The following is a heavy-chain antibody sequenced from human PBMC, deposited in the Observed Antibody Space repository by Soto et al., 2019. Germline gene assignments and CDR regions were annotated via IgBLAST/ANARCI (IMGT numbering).Heavy chain of an antibody. Sequence: QVQVVESGGGVVQPGRSLRLSCAASGFTFSSFGMHWVRQAPGKGLEWVSLIWYDGSKKSYGDSVKGRFTISRDNSRNTVYLQMTRLSADDTAVYYCARDASYYSLWSGYYPSRNGMDVWGQGTTVTVSS. V-gene: IGHV3-33*01. J-gene: IGHJ6*02. CDR2: IWYDGSKK. D-gene: IGHD3-3*01. CDR3: ARDASYYSLWSGYYPSRNGMDV. CDR1: GFTFSSFG.